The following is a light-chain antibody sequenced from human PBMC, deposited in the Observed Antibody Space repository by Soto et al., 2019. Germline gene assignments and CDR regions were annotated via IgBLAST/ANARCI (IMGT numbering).Light chain of an antibody. Sequence: DIQLTQSPSFLSASVGDRVTVTCRASQGISGYLAWYQQKPGKAPKLLIYATSTLQSGVPSRFSGRGSGTGFTLTISSLQPEDFATYYCQQLYSYPVTFGQGTKLEIK. CDR1: QGISGY. CDR2: ATS. J-gene: IGKJ2*01. V-gene: IGKV1-9*01. CDR3: QQLYSYPVT.